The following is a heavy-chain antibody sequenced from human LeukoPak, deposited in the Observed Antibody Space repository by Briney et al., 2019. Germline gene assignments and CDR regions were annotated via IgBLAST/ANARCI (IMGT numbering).Heavy chain of an antibody. V-gene: IGHV4-59*01. CDR1: GGSISSYY. Sequence: SETLSLTCTVSGGSISSYYWSWIRQPPGKGLEWIGYIYYSGSTNYNPSLKSRVTIPVDTSKNQFSLKPSSVTAADTAVYYCARERQQLVLFPRNYYYYYMDVWGKGTTVTVSS. CDR3: ARERQQLVLFPRNYYYYYMDV. CDR2: IYYSGST. J-gene: IGHJ6*03. D-gene: IGHD6-13*01.